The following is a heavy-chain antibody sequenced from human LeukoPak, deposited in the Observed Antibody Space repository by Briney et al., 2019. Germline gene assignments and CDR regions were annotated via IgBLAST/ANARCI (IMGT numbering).Heavy chain of an antibody. D-gene: IGHD5-24*01. CDR2: IYYSGST. J-gene: IGHJ6*02. V-gene: IGHV4-39*01. CDR3: ARVEGEMASKPGAYYYGMDV. CDR1: GGSISSSSYY. Sequence: SETLSLTCTVSGGSISSSSYYWGWIRQPPGKGLEWNGSIYYSGSTYYNPSLKSRVTISVDTSKNQFSLKLSSVTAADTAVYYCARVEGEMASKPGAYYYGMDVWGQGTTVTVSS.